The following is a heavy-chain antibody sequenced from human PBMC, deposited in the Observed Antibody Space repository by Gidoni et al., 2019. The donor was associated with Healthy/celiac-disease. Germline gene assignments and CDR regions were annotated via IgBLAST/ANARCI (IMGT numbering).Heavy chain of an antibody. D-gene: IGHD6-19*01. V-gene: IGHV3-23*01. J-gene: IGHJ6*02. CDR2: SSGRGGST. Sequence: ELQLLESGGGFVHPACSLRLSCSASAFTFSRSAMSWVRQAPGMGLEGGSASSGRGGSTYYADAVKGRLTISRENSKNTLYLQMNSRRAEDKAVYYCAKDPAVAGPWDYYYGMDVWGQGTTVTVSS. CDR1: AFTFSRSA. CDR3: AKDPAVAGPWDYYYGMDV.